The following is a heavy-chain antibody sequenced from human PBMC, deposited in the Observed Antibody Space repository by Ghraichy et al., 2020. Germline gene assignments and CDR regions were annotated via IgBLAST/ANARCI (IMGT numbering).Heavy chain of an antibody. V-gene: IGHV4-39*01. Sequence: SETLSLTCTVSGGSISSSSYFWGWIRQPPGKGLEWIGSIYYYGNTYYNPSLKSRVTISVDTSKNQFSLKLSSVTAADTAVYYCARHENIVVVTAARAFVIWGQGTMVTVSS. CDR3: ARHENIVVVTAARAFVI. CDR2: IYYYGNT. CDR1: GGSISSSSYF. J-gene: IGHJ3*02. D-gene: IGHD2-21*02.